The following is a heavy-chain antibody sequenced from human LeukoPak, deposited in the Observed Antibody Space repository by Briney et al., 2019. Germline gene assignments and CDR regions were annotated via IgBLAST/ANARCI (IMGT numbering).Heavy chain of an antibody. D-gene: IGHD3-3*01. CDR2: ISSSSSYI. J-gene: IGHJ4*02. CDR3: ARVGGQRYYDFWSGSYYFDY. V-gene: IGHV3-21*01. Sequence: GGSLRLSCAASGFTFSSYSMNWVRQAPGKGLEWVSSISSSSSYIYYADSVKGRSTISRDNAKNSLYLQMNSLRAEDTAVYYCARVGGQRYYDFWSGSYYFDYWGQGTLVTVSS. CDR1: GFTFSSYS.